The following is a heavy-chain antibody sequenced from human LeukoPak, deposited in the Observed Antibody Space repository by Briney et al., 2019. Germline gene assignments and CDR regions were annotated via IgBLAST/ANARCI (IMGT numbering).Heavy chain of an antibody. CDR2: ISSSSSYI. CDR3: AREDPRGYSYGLNFDY. D-gene: IGHD5-18*01. Sequence: PGGSLRLSCAASGFTFSSYSMNWVRQAPGKGLEWVSSISSSSSYIYYADSVKGRFTISRDNAKNSLYLQMNSLRAEDTAVYYCAREDPRGYSYGLNFDYWGQGTLVTVSS. J-gene: IGHJ4*02. CDR1: GFTFSSYS. V-gene: IGHV3-21*01.